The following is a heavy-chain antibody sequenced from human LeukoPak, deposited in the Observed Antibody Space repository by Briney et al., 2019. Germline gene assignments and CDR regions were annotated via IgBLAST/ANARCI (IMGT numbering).Heavy chain of an antibody. V-gene: IGHV1-69*06. CDR2: IIPIFGTA. CDR3: ARQDGGMDV. CDR1: GGTFSSYP. Sequence: SVKVSCKASGGTFSSYPSSWVRQPPGQALEWMEGIIPIFGTANYAQKLQGRVTITADKSTSTAYMELSSLRSEDTGVYYCARQDGGMDVWGKGTTVTVSS. J-gene: IGHJ6*04.